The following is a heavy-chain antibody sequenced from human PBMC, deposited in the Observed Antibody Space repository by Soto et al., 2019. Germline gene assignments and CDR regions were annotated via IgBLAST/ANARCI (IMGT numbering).Heavy chain of an antibody. Sequence: QVQLVQSGAEVKKPGSSVKVSCKASGGTFSSYTISWVRQAPGQGLEWMGRIIPILGIANYAQKFQGRVTITADKSTSPAYMELRSLRSEDTAVYYCARSPGGDWGAWYFDLWGRGTLVTVSS. J-gene: IGHJ2*01. CDR1: GGTFSSYT. D-gene: IGHD7-27*01. CDR3: ARSPGGDWGAWYFDL. V-gene: IGHV1-69*02. CDR2: IIPILGIA.